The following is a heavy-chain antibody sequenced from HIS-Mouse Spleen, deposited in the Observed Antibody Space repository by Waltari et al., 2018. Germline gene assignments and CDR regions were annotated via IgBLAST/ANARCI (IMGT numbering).Heavy chain of an antibody. CDR3: ARGGGRGCCIFDY. J-gene: IGHJ4*02. V-gene: IGHV3-48*02. D-gene: IGHD2-15*01. Sequence: EVQLVESGGGLVQPGGSLRLSCAASGFTFSSYSMNWVRQAPGKGLKSVSSLNYNSSPIYYAVSVKGRFNISRDNAKNSLYLQMNSLRDEDTAVYYCARGGGRGCCIFDYWGQGTLVTVSS. CDR1: GFTFSSYS. CDR2: LNYNSSPI.